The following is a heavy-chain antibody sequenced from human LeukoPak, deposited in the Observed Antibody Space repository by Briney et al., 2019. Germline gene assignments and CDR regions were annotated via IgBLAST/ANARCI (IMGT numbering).Heavy chain of an antibody. V-gene: IGHV4-4*07. J-gene: IGHJ5*02. CDR3: ARDRSGTTVVRVWWLGWFDP. CDR1: GGSISSYY. CDR2: IYTSGST. Sequence: SETLSLTCTVSGGSISSYYWSWIRQPAGKGLEWIGRIYTSGSTNYNPSLKGRVTMSVDTSKNQFSLKLSSVTAADTAVYYCARDRSGTTVVRVWWLGWFDPWGQGTLVTVSS. D-gene: IGHD4-23*01.